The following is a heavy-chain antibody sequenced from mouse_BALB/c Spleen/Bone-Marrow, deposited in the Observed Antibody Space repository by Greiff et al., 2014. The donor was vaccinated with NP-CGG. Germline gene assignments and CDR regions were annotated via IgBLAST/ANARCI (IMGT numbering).Heavy chain of an antibody. J-gene: IGHJ2*01. V-gene: IGHV1-80*01. D-gene: IGHD1-1*01. CDR2: IYPGDGDT. CDR3: AKSGYGSFDY. Sequence: VQLQQSGAELVRPGSSVKISCKASGYAFSSYGVNWVRQRPGQGLEWIGQIYPGDGDTNYNGKFKDKATLTADKSSSTAYMQLSSLTSEASAVYFCAKSGYGSFDYWGQGTTLTVSS. CDR1: GYAFSSYG.